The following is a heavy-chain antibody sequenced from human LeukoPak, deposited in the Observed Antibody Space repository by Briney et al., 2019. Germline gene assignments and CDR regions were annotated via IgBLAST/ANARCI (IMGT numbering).Heavy chain of an antibody. Sequence: GGCLRLSCAASGFSFSSSWMSWVRQAPGKGLEWVADIDPAGGGIVYVDSVKGRFTISRDNAKSSVYLQMSGLRAEDSAAYYCARDPENGALDIWGQGTMVTVSS. CDR3: ARDPENGALDI. CDR2: IDPAGGGI. V-gene: IGHV3-7*01. J-gene: IGHJ3*02. D-gene: IGHD1-1*01. CDR1: GFSFSSSW.